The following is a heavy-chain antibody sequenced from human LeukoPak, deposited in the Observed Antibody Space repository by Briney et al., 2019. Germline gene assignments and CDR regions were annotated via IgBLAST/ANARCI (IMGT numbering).Heavy chain of an antibody. Sequence: ASVKVSCKASGYTFTSYYMHWVRQAPGQGLEWMGIINPSGGSTSYAQKFQGRVTMTRDTSTSTVYMELSSVRSEDTAVYYCARVIPPGEAFDIWGQGTMVTVSS. J-gene: IGHJ3*02. CDR1: GYTFTSYY. D-gene: IGHD1-26*01. CDR3: ARVIPPGEAFDI. CDR2: INPSGGST. V-gene: IGHV1-46*01.